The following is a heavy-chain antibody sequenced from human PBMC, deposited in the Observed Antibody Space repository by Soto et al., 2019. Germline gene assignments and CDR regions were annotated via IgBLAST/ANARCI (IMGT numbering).Heavy chain of an antibody. CDR3: ARDGGYDFWSGREKYYFDY. J-gene: IGHJ4*02. D-gene: IGHD3-3*01. V-gene: IGHV1-18*01. CDR2: ISAYNGNT. Sequence: ASVKVSCKASGYTFTSYGISWVRQAPGQGLEWMGWISAYNGNTNYAQKLQGRVTMTTDTSTSTAYMELRSLRSDDTAVYYCARDGGYDFWSGREKYYFDYWGQGTLVTVSS. CDR1: GYTFTSYG.